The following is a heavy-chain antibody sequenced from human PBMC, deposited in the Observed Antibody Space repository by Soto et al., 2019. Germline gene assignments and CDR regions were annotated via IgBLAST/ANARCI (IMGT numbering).Heavy chain of an antibody. Sequence: PSETLSLTCAVYGGSFSGYYWSWIRQPPGKGLEWIGEINHSGSTNYNPSLKSRVTISVDTSKNQFSLKLSSVTAADTAVYYCARGIAARTRDYYYYYMDVWGKGTTVTVS. D-gene: IGHD6-6*01. CDR3: ARGIAARTRDYYYYYMDV. V-gene: IGHV4-34*01. J-gene: IGHJ6*03. CDR1: GGSFSGYY. CDR2: INHSGST.